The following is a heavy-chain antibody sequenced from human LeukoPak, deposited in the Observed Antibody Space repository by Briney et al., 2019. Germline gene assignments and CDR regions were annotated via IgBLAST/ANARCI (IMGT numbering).Heavy chain of an antibody. D-gene: IGHD1-26*01. V-gene: IGHV4-59*01. CDR1: DVSINSYY. CDR3: ARGRSNYYGMDV. Sequence: SETLSLTCSVSDVSINSYYWNWIRRPPGKGLEWIGYIYYNGNTYYSPSLKSRVTMSVDTSKNLFSLKVSSVTAADTAVYYCARGRSNYYGMDVWGQGTTVTVSS. CDR2: IYYNGNT. J-gene: IGHJ6*02.